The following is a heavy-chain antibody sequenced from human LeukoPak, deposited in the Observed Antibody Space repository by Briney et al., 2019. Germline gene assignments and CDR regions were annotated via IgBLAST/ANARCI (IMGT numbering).Heavy chain of an antibody. J-gene: IGHJ4*02. CDR3: ARGREVAGTVGY. CDR2: INTITGGT. Sequence: ASVKVSCKASGYTFTSYAMNWVRQAPGQGLEWLGWINTITGGTNYGQKFQGRVTMTRDTSITTAYMELSSLKSDDTAVYYCARGREVAGTVGYWGQGTLVTVS. CDR1: GYTFTSYA. D-gene: IGHD6-19*01. V-gene: IGHV1-2*02.